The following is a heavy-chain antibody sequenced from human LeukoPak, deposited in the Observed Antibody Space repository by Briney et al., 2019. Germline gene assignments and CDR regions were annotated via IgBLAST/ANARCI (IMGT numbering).Heavy chain of an antibody. CDR1: GFTFSSYG. Sequence: PGGSLRLSCAASGFTFSSYGMTWVRQAPGKGLEWVSGISASGSSTNYADSVKGRFTISRDNAKNSLYLQMNSLRAEDTAVYYCARGRDFWSGYYQLDYWGQGTLVTVSS. CDR3: ARGRDFWSGYYQLDY. J-gene: IGHJ4*02. CDR2: ISASGSST. V-gene: IGHV3-23*01. D-gene: IGHD3-3*01.